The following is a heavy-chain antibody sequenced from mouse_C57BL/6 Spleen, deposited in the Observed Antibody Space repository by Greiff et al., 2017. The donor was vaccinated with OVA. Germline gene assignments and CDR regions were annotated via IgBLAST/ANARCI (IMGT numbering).Heavy chain of an antibody. CDR3: ARHEDYYGSSWYFDV. D-gene: IGHD1-1*01. V-gene: IGHV5-6*01. CDR2: ISSGGSYT. J-gene: IGHJ1*03. Sequence: DVQLVESGGDLVKPGGSLKLSCAASGFTFSSYGMSWVRQTPDKRLEWVATISSGGSYTYYPDSVKGRFTISRDNAKNTLYLQMSSLKSEDTAMYYCARHEDYYGSSWYFDVWGTGTTVTVSS. CDR1: GFTFSSYG.